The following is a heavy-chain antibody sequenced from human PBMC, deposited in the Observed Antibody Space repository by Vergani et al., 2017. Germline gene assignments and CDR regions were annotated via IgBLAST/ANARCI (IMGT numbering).Heavy chain of an antibody. CDR1: GYSFTSYW. D-gene: IGHD5-18*01. Sequence: EVQLVQSGAEVKKPGESLKISCKGSGYSFTSYWIGWVRQMPGKGLEWMGIIYPGDSDTRYSPSFQGQVTISADKSISTAYLQCSSLKASDTAMYYCARRGYSYADRYYYGMDVWGQGTTVTVSS. V-gene: IGHV5-51*01. J-gene: IGHJ6*02. CDR3: ARRGYSYADRYYYGMDV. CDR2: IYPGDSDT.